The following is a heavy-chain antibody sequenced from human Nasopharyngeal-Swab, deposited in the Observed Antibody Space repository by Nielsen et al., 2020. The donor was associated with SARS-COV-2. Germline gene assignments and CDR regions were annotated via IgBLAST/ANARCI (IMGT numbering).Heavy chain of an antibody. CDR1: GFTFSSYS. V-gene: IGHV3-21*01. D-gene: IGHD5-12*01. CDR2: ISSSSSYI. J-gene: IGHJ6*03. CDR3: ASKRYSGYEYYMDV. Sequence: GESLKISCAASGFTFSSYSMSWVRQAPGKGPEWVSSISSSSSYIFYADSVKGRFTISRDNSKNSLYLQMNSLRAEDTAVYYCASKRYSGYEYYMDVWGKGTTVTVSS.